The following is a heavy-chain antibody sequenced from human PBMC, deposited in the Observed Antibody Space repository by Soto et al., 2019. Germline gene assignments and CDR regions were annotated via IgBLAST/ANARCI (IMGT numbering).Heavy chain of an antibody. CDR2: ISYDGSNK. CDR3: AKDRKDAYDFWSGYYTGEYFDY. CDR1: GFTFSSYG. D-gene: IGHD3-3*01. J-gene: IGHJ4*02. V-gene: IGHV3-30*18. Sequence: GSLRLSCAASGFTFSSYGMHWVRQAPGKGLEWVAVISYDGSNKYYADSVKGRFTISRDNSKNTLYLQMNSLRAEDTAVYYCAKDRKDAYDFWSGYYTGEYFDYWGQGTLVTVSS.